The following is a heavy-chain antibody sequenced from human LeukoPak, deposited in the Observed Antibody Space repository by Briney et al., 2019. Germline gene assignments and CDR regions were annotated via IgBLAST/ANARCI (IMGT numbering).Heavy chain of an antibody. CDR2: ISAYNGNT. D-gene: IGHD6-13*01. V-gene: IGHV1-18*01. J-gene: IGHJ5*02. Sequence: ASVKVSCKASGYTFTSYGISWVRQAPGQGLEWMGWISAYNGNTNYAQKLQGRVTMTTDTSTSTAYMELRSLRSDDTAVYYCARDYSSSRPTPWWFDPWGQGTLVTVSS. CDR3: ARDYSSSRPTPWWFDP. CDR1: GYTFTSYG.